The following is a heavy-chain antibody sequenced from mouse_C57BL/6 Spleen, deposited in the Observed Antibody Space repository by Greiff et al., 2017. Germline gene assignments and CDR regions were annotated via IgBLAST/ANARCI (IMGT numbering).Heavy chain of an antibody. J-gene: IGHJ3*01. D-gene: IGHD2-4*01. Sequence: VQLQQSGAELVRPGASVKLSCTASGFNIKDDYMHWVKQRPEQGLEWIGWIDPENGDTEYASKFQGKATITADTSSNTAYLQLSSLTSEDTAVYYCTGYDYDGAWFAYWGQGTLVTVSA. CDR1: GFNIKDDY. CDR3: TGYDYDGAWFAY. V-gene: IGHV14-4*01. CDR2: IDPENGDT.